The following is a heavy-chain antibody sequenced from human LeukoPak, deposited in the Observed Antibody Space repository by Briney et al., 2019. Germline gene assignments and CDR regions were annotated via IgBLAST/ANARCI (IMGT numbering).Heavy chain of an antibody. CDR2: IYYSGST. D-gene: IGHD2-2*02. J-gene: IGHJ6*03. CDR3: ARTGYCSSTSCYTASRPYYYYYMDV. V-gene: IGHV4-59*01. CDR1: GGSISSYY. Sequence: SETLSLTCTVSGGSISSYYWSWIRQPPGKGLEWIGYIYYSGSTNYNPSLKSRVTIPVDTSKNHFSLKLSSVTAADTAVYYCARTGYCSSTSCYTASRPYYYYYMDVWGKGTTVSVSS.